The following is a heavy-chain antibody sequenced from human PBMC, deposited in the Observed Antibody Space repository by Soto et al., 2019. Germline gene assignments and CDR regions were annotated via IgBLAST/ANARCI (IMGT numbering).Heavy chain of an antibody. V-gene: IGHV3-11*01. CDR2: ISSSGSTI. CDR1: GFTFSDYY. J-gene: IGHJ4*02. CDR3: ARVHREYDFDY. D-gene: IGHD3-10*01. Sequence: GGSLRLSCAASGFTFSDYYMSWIRQAPGKGLEWVSYISSSGSTIYYADSVKGRFTIPRDNAKNSLYLQMNSLRAEDTAVYYCARVHREYDFDYWGQGTLVTVSS.